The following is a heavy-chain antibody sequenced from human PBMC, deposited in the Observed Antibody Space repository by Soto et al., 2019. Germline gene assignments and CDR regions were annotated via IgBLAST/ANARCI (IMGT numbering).Heavy chain of an antibody. D-gene: IGHD1-26*01. CDR1: GYTFTSFG. V-gene: IGHV1-18*01. CDR3: ARYGVGVRDVFQL. J-gene: IGHJ1*01. Sequence: ASVKVSCKASGYTFTSFGITWVRQAPGQGLEWMGWISAYNGNSNYAQKLQGRVTMTTDTSTSTAYMELRSLRSDDTAVYYCARYGVGVRDVFQLWAQRSFVTGSS. CDR2: ISAYNGNS.